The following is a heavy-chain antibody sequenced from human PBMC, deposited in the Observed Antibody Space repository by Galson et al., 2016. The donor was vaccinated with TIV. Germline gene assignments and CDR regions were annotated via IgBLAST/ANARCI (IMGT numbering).Heavy chain of an antibody. CDR2: ISNDGNTK. CDR1: GFTFNTYA. CDR3: ARSLTSDYGDPLDY. D-gene: IGHD4-17*01. J-gene: IGHJ4*02. V-gene: IGHV3-30-3*01. Sequence: LRLSCAASGFTFNTYAIHWVRQAPGKGLEWVAVISNDGNTKHYADSVKGRFTISRDNSKNTVFLQMNSLRPEDTALYYGARSLTSDYGDPLDYWGQGTLVTVSS.